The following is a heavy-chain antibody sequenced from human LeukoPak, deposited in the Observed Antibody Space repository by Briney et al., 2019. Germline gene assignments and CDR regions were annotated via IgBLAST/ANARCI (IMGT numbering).Heavy chain of an antibody. D-gene: IGHD6-13*01. J-gene: IGHJ5*02. CDR2: IYYSGST. Sequence: SETLSLTCTVSGGSISSYYWSWIRQPPGKGLEWIGYIYYSGSTNYNPSLKSRVIISVDTPKNQFSLKLSSVTAADTAVYYCARDYIAAAGSFDPSGQGTLVTVSS. CDR3: ARDYIAAAGSFDP. V-gene: IGHV4-59*01. CDR1: GGSISSYY.